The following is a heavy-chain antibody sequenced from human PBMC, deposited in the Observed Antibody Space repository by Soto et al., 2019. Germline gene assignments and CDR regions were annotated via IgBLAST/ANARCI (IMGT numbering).Heavy chain of an antibody. J-gene: IGHJ4*02. CDR2: ISSSSSYI. CDR3: ARSFRGVTDY. D-gene: IGHD3-10*01. V-gene: IGHV3-21*01. CDR1: GFTFSSYS. Sequence: GGSLRLSCAASGFTFSSYSMNWVRQAPVKRLEWVSSISSSSSYIYYADSVKGRFTISRDNAKNSLYLQMNSLRAEDTAVYYCARSFRGVTDYWGQGTLVTVSS.